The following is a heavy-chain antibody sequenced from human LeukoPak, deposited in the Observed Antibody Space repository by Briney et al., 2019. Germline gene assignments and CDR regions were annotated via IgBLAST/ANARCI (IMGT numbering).Heavy chain of an antibody. D-gene: IGHD3-9*01. CDR2: INPNSGGT. CDR1: GYTFTSYY. J-gene: IGHJ4*02. CDR3: ARAFYDILIGYATPIGY. Sequence: ASVKVSCKASGYTFTSYYMHWVRQAPGQGLEWMGWINPNSGGTNYAQKFQGRVTMTRDTSISTAYMELSRLRSDDTAVYYCARAFYDILIGYATPIGYWGQGTLVTVSS. V-gene: IGHV1-2*02.